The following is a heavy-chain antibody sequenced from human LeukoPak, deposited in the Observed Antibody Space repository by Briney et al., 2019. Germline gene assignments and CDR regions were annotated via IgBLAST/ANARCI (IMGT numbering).Heavy chain of an antibody. J-gene: IGHJ4*02. CDR1: GYTFTGYY. CDR2: INPNSGGT. D-gene: IGHD4-17*01. CDR3: ARDLADYGDNDDY. V-gene: IGHV1-2*02. Sequence: ASVKVSCKASGYTFTGYYMHWVRQAPGQGLEWMGWINPNSGGTNYAQKFQGRVTMTRDTSISIAYMELSRLRSDDTAVYYCARDLADYGDNDDYWGQGTLVTVSS.